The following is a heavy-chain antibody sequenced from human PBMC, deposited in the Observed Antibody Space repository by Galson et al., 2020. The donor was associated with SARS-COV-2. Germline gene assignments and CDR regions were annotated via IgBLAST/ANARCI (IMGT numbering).Heavy chain of an antibody. CDR3: ARYRPAYSSGWYGDY. D-gene: IGHD6-19*01. J-gene: IGHJ4*02. CDR2: ISAYNGNT. V-gene: IGHV1-18*01. CDR1: GYTFTSYS. Sequence: ASVKVSCKASGYTFTSYSISWVRQAPGQGLEWMGWISAYNGNTNYAQKLQGRVTMTTDTSTSTAYMELRSLRSDDTAVYYCARYRPAYSSGWYGDYWGQGTLVTVSS.